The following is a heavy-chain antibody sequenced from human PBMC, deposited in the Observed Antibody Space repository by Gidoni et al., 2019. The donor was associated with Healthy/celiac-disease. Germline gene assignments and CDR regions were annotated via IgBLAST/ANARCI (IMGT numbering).Heavy chain of an antibody. V-gene: IGHV3-53*01. CDR2: IYSGGST. D-gene: IGHD1-26*01. CDR1: GFTVGSNY. J-gene: IGHJ6*02. Sequence: EVQLVESGGGLIQTGGSLRLYCAASGFTVGSNYMSWVRQAPGKGLEWVSVIYSGGSTYYADSVKGRFTISRDNSKNTLYLQMNSLRAEDTAVYYCARAPSGTDYYYYGMDVWGQGTTVTVSS. CDR3: ARAPSGTDYYYYGMDV.